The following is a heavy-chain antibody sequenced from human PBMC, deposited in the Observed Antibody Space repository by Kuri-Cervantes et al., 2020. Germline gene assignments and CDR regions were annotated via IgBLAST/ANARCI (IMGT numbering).Heavy chain of an antibody. J-gene: IGHJ6*02. Sequence: GESLKISCAASGFTFSSYSMNWIRQAPGKGLEWVSYIWSSDNTIYYADSVKGRFTISRDNAKNTVYLQMNSLTGEDAAIYYCARGHYGLDVWGQGTTVTVSS. D-gene: IGHD3-10*01. CDR1: GFTFSSYS. CDR2: IWSSDNTI. V-gene: IGHV3-48*04. CDR3: ARGHYGLDV.